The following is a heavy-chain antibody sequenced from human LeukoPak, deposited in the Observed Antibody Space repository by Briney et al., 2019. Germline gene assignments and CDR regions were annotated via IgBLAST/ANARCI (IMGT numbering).Heavy chain of an antibody. D-gene: IGHD6-13*01. CDR3: ARDSGGRVYNY. CDR1: GFIFNNYA. Sequence: GGSLRLSCAGSGFIFNNYAMHWVRQPPGKGLEWVSGISWNSGSIDYADSVKGRFTISRDNAKNSLYLQMNSLRAEDTAVYYCARDSGGRVYNYWGQGTLVTVSS. J-gene: IGHJ4*02. V-gene: IGHV3-9*01. CDR2: ISWNSGSI.